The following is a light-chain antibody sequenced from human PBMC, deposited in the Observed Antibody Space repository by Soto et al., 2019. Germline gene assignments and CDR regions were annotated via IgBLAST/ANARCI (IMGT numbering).Light chain of an antibody. Sequence: QSVLKQPPSVSGAPGQRVTISCTGSSSKIGAGYDVHWYQQLPGTAPKLLIYGDSNRPSGVPDRFSGSRSGTSASLAITGLQAEDEPDCYCQSYDSSLSASVFGTGTRSPS. V-gene: IGLV1-40*01. CDR2: GDS. J-gene: IGLJ1*01. CDR3: QSYDSSLSASV. CDR1: SSKIGAGYD.